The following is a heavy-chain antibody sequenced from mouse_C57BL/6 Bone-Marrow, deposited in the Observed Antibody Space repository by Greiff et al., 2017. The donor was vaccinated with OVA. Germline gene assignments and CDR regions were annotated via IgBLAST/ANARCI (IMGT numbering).Heavy chain of an antibody. CDR2: ISPRSVNT. J-gene: IGHJ2*01. Sequence: VQLQQSGAELARPGASVKLSCKASGYTFPSYGISWVNQRTGQGLELIGAISPRSVNTYYNEKFKGKATLTADKSSRTAYRELRSLTSEDSAVYFCASREYYALFDDWGQGTTLTVSS. CDR3: ASREYYALFDD. D-gene: IGHD1-1*01. CDR1: GYTFPSYG. V-gene: IGHV1-81*01.